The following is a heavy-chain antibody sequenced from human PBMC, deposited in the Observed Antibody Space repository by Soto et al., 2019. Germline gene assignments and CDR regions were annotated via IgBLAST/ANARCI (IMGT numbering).Heavy chain of an antibody. Sequence: PGGSLRLSCAASGFTFSSYGMHWVRQAPGKGLEWVAVISYDGSNKYYADSVKGRFTISRDNSKNTLYLQMNSLRAEDTAVYYCATDYVWGSYRSVYFDYWGQGTLVTVSS. V-gene: IGHV3-30*03. J-gene: IGHJ4*02. CDR3: ATDYVWGSYRSVYFDY. D-gene: IGHD3-16*02. CDR1: GFTFSSYG. CDR2: ISYDGSNK.